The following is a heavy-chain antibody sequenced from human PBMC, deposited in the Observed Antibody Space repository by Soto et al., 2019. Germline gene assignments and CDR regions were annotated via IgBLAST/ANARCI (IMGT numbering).Heavy chain of an antibody. V-gene: IGHV4-59*01. J-gene: IGHJ5*02. CDR3: ARDHAPFTFGGVIPNWFDP. D-gene: IGHD3-16*02. CDR1: GGSISSYY. CDR2: IYYSGST. Sequence: SETLSLTCPVSGGSISSYYWSWIRQPPGKGLEWIGYIYYSGSTNYNPSLKSRVTISVDTSKNQFSLKLSSVTAADTAVYYCARDHAPFTFGGVIPNWFDPWGQGTLVTVSS.